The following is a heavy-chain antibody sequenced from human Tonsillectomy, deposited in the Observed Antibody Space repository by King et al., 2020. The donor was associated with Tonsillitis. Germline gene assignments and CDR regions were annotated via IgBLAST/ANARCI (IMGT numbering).Heavy chain of an antibody. CDR2: TYNGAGGNT. Sequence: VQLVESGGGLVQPGGSLRLSCAASGVSASSNYMTWVRQAPGKGLEWVSLTYNGAGGNTYYADSVKGRFTVSRQNSMKGLSLQMNSLRTEDTAVYYCASVRYGDSYVWGKGTTVTVSS. V-gene: IGHV3-53*04. CDR1: GVSASSNY. CDR3: ASVRYGDSYV. D-gene: IGHD4-17*01. J-gene: IGHJ6*04.